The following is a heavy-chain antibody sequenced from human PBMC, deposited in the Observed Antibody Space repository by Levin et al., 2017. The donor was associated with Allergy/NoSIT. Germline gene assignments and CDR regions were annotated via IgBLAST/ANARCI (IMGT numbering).Heavy chain of an antibody. D-gene: IGHD4-23*01. V-gene: IGHV1-69*01. CDR3: AGPGLGGLNY. CDR1: GGTFSSYA. J-gene: IGHJ4*02. CDR2: IIPIFGTA. Sequence: KISCKASGGTFSSYAISWVRQAPGQGLEWMGGIIPIFGTANYAQKFQGRVTITADESTSTAYMELSSLRSEDTAVYYCAGPGLGGLNYWGQGTLVTVSS.